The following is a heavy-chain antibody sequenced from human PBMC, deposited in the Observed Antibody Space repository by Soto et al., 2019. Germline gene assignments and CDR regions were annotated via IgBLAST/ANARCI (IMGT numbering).Heavy chain of an antibody. V-gene: IGHV3-74*01. D-gene: IGHD2-15*01. Sequence: GESLKISCAASGFTFSSYWMHWVRQAPGKGLVWVSRINSDGSSTSYADSVKGRFTISRDNAKNPLYLQMNSLRAEDTAVYYCARDLGYCSGGSCYGYWGQGTLVTVSS. J-gene: IGHJ4*02. CDR2: INSDGSST. CDR1: GFTFSSYW. CDR3: ARDLGYCSGGSCYGY.